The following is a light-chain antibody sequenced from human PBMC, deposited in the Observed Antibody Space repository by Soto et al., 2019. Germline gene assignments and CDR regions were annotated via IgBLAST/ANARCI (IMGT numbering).Light chain of an antibody. CDR1: QIVSSY. J-gene: IGKJ5*01. CDR3: QQRSNWPVT. CDR2: DAS. Sequence: EIVLTQSPATLSLFPGERATLSCRASQIVSSYLAWYQQKPGQAPRLLIYDASNRATGIPARFSGSGSGTDFTLTISSLEPEDFAVYYYQQRSNWPVTFGQGTRLEIK. V-gene: IGKV3-11*01.